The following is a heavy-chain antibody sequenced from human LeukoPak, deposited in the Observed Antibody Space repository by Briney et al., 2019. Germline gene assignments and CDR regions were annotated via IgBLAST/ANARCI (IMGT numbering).Heavy chain of an antibody. D-gene: IGHD2-15*01. CDR2: IYYSGST. V-gene: IGHV4-59*01. CDR1: GGSISSYY. CDR3: AREGGYCSGGSCYSPFDY. J-gene: IGHJ4*02. Sequence: KASETLSLTCTVSGGSISSYYWSWIRQPPGKGLEWIGYIYYSGSTNYIPSLKSRVTISVDTSKNQFSLKLSSVTAADTAVYYCAREGGYCSGGSCYSPFDYWGQGTLVTVSS.